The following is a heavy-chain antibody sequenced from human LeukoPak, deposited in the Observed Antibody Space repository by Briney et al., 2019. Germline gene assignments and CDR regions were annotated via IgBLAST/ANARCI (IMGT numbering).Heavy chain of an antibody. CDR3: AKGAFKQLAPTWFDP. Sequence: PGGSLRLSCAASGFTFSSYAMSWVRQAPGKGLEWVSGMSGSGGSTNYADSVKGRFTISRDNSKNTLYLQMNSLRAEDTAVYYCAKGAFKQLAPTWFDPWGQGTLVTVSS. CDR1: GFTFSSYA. J-gene: IGHJ5*02. V-gene: IGHV3-23*01. CDR2: MSGSGGST. D-gene: IGHD6-6*01.